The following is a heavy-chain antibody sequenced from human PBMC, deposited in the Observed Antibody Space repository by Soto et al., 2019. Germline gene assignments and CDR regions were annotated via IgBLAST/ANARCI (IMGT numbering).Heavy chain of an antibody. CDR1: GFSFRDYD. D-gene: IGHD1-26*01. CDR3: ARAYLGRLPRRADYYYAMDV. CDR2: LGAARDP. Sequence: PGGSLRLSCAASGFSFRDYDMHWVRQRKGKGLEWVSALGAARDPYYVGSVKGRFSVSRDNAQNSLFLQMNNLRVDDTAVYFCARAYLGRLPRRADYYYAMDVWGRGTTVPVSS. J-gene: IGHJ6*02. V-gene: IGHV3-13*05.